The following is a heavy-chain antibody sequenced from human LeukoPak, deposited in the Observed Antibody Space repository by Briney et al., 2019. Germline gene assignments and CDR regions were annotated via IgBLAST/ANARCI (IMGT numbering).Heavy chain of an antibody. CDR2: ISSSSSYI. V-gene: IGHV3-21*05. Sequence: AGGSLRLSCAASGFTFSSYEMNWVRQAPGKGLEWVSYISSSSSYIYYADSVKGRFTISRDNAKNSLYLQMNSLRAEDTAVYYCARDLFHTPVGGATYKWGQGTLVTVSS. D-gene: IGHD1-1*01. CDR1: GFTFSSYE. J-gene: IGHJ4*02. CDR3: ARDLFHTPVGGATYK.